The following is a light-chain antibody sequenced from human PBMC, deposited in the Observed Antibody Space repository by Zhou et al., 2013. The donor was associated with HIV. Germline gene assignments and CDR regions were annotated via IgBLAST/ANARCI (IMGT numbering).Light chain of an antibody. Sequence: DIQMTQSPSSLSASVGDRVTITCRASQSISSYLNWYQQKPGKAPNLLIYAASSLQSGVPSRFSGSGSGTEFTLTISSLQPEDFATYYCQHSYNTPYTFGQGTKLEIK. CDR2: AAS. V-gene: IGKV1-39*01. J-gene: IGKJ2*01. CDR3: QHSYNTPYT. CDR1: QSISSY.